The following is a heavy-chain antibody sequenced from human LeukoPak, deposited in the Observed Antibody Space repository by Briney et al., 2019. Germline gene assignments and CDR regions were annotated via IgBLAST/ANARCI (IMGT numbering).Heavy chain of an antibody. Sequence: PSETLSLTCSVSGGSVSSGDYYWSWIRQPPGKGLEWIGYIYYSGSTYYNPSLKSRLTISIDTSKNQFSLELNSVTAADTAVYYCARALCGYEGRNWFDPWGQGTLVTVSS. CDR3: ARALCGYEGRNWFDP. D-gene: IGHD5-12*01. J-gene: IGHJ5*02. CDR2: IYYSGST. V-gene: IGHV4-30-4*01. CDR1: GGSVSSGDYY.